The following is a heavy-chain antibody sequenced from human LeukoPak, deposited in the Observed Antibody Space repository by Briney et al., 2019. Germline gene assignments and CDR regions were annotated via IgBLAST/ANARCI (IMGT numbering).Heavy chain of an antibody. CDR2: IYYSGST. CDR1: GGSVSGARSY. V-gene: IGHV4-61*01. Sequence: SETLSLTCTVPGGSVSGARSYGSSIRQPPGKGLEWIGYIYYSGSTNYNPSLKSRVTISVDTSKYKFSLKLSSLPPANTAVYYCATDHLSGIAVAGDYWGQGTLVTVSS. D-gene: IGHD6-19*01. J-gene: IGHJ4*02. CDR3: ATDHLSGIAVAGDY.